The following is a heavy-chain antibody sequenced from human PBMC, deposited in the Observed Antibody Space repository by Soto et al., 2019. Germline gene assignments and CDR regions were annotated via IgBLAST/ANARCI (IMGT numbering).Heavy chain of an antibody. Sequence: QGQLQESGPGVVKPSQTLSLTCTVSGGSISSGGYYWSGIRQHPRKGLEWIGYIYYSGSSYYTPSLKSRVTISVDTSKNPFPLKLSSVTAAATAVYYCAREPLTWGQGTLVTVSS. CDR2: IYYSGSS. CDR3: AREPLT. CDR1: GGSISSGGYY. J-gene: IGHJ4*02. V-gene: IGHV4-31*03.